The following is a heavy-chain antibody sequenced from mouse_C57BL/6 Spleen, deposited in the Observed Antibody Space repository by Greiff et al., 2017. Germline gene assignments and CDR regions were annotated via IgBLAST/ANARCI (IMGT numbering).Heavy chain of an antibody. CDR2: INPGSGGT. CDR1: GYAFTNYL. CDR3: ARWGYGKSFAY. V-gene: IGHV1-54*01. J-gene: IGHJ3*01. D-gene: IGHD2-10*02. Sequence: QVQLQQSGAELVRPGTSVKVSCKASGYAFTNYLIEWVKQRPGQGLEWIGVINPGSGGTNYNEKFKGKATLTADKSSSTAYMQLSSLTSDDSAVYFCARWGYGKSFAYWGQGTLVTVSA.